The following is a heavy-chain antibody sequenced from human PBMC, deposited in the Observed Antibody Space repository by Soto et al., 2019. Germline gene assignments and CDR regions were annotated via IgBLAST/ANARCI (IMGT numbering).Heavy chain of an antibody. CDR2: ISSNGGST. Sequence: GGSLRLSCSASGFTFSSYAMHWVRQAPGKGLEYVSAISSNGGSTYYADSLKGRFTISRDNSKNTLYLQMSSLRAEDTAVYSSLKSISASSLKRPFDIWGQETMVTVSS. CDR3: LKSISASSLKRPFDI. V-gene: IGHV3-64D*06. J-gene: IGHJ3*02. D-gene: IGHD2-15*01. CDR1: GFTFSSYA.